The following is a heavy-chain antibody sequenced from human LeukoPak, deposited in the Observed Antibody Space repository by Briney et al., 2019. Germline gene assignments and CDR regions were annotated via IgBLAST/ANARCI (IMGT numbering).Heavy chain of an antibody. CDR3: ATASSSGYYKWFDP. CDR2: FDPEDGET. V-gene: IGHV1-24*01. D-gene: IGHD3-22*01. J-gene: IGHJ5*02. Sequence: ASVKVSCKVSGYTLTELSMHWVRQAPGKGLEWMGGFDPEDGETIYAQKFQGRDTMTEDTSTDTAYMELSSLRSEDTAVYYCATASSSGYYKWFDPWGQGTLVTVSS. CDR1: GYTLTELS.